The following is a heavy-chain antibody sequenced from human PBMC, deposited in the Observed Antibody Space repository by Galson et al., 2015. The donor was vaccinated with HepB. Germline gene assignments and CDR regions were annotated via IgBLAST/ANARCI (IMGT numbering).Heavy chain of an antibody. CDR3: ATDLGITGTTARAEFFQR. D-gene: IGHD1-7*01. J-gene: IGHJ1*01. CDR2: IKRKGDGGTT. Sequence: SLRLSCAASGFIFNNAWMSWVRQAPGKGLEWVGRIKRKGDGGTTDYAAPVKGRFTISRDDSKNTLYLQMNSLKTEDTAVYFCATDLGITGTTARAEFFQRWGQGTLVTVSS. V-gene: IGHV3-15*01. CDR1: GFIFNNAW.